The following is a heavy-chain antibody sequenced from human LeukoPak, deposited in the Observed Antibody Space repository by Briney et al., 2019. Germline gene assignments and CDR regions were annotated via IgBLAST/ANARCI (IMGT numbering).Heavy chain of an antibody. J-gene: IGHJ4*02. CDR3: ATDLPLHQNYDILTGYRL. Sequence: GASVKVSCKVSGYTLTELSMHWVRQAPGKGLEWMGGFDPEDGETIYAQKFQGRVTMTEDTSTDTAYMELSSLRSEDTAVYYCATDLPLHQNYDILTGYRLWGQGTLVTVSS. CDR1: GYTLTELS. D-gene: IGHD3-9*01. CDR2: FDPEDGET. V-gene: IGHV1-24*01.